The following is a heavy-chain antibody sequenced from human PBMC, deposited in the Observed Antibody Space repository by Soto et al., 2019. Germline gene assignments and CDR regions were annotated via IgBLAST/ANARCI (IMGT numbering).Heavy chain of an antibody. Sequence: GSSVKVSCKASGGTFSSYAISWVRQAPGQGLEWMGGIIPIFGTANYAQKFQGRVTITADESTSTAYMELSSLRSEDTAVYYCARXYYYDFWSGYYLGWFDPWGQGTLVTVSS. CDR1: GGTFSSYA. CDR2: IIPIFGTA. CDR3: ARXYYYDFWSGYYLGWFDP. V-gene: IGHV1-69*13. J-gene: IGHJ5*02. D-gene: IGHD3-3*01.